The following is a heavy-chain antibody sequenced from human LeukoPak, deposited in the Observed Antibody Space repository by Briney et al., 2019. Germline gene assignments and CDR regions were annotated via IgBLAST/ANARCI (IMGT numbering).Heavy chain of an antibody. J-gene: IGHJ3*02. V-gene: IGHV3-23*01. CDR2: ISGSGGST. CDR1: GFTFSSYA. Sequence: QPGGSLRLSRAASGFTFSSYAMSWVRQAPGKGLEWVSAISGSGGSTYYADSVKGRFTISRDNSKNTLYLQMNSLRAEDTAVYYCAKESLRGDGYNFGAFDIWGQGTMVTVSS. D-gene: IGHD5-24*01. CDR3: AKESLRGDGYNFGAFDI.